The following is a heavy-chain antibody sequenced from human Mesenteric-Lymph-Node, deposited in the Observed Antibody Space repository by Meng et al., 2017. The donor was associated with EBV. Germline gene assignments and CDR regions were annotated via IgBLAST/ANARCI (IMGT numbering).Heavy chain of an antibody. V-gene: IGHV4-34*01. D-gene: IGHD3-10*01. CDR3: VRCGAVTLVQGGPDH. CDR2: INRVGST. CDR1: VWPFGGYF. J-gene: IGHJ4*02. Sequence: VPLQQWGPGPFQPLWTLALPGGVSVWPFGGYFWSWLRQPPGKGLEWIGEINRVGSTNYNPSLKSRLTMSVDTSKNHFSLKLTSVTAADTAVYYCVRCGAVTLVQGGPDHWGQGTLVTVSS.